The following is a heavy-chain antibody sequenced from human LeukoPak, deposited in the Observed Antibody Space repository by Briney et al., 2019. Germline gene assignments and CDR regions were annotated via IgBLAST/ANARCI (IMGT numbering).Heavy chain of an antibody. V-gene: IGHV3-33*03. CDR1: GFTFSSYT. J-gene: IGHJ4*02. Sequence: GRSLRLSCAASGFTFSSYTMHWVRQAPGKGLEWVALIWYDGSNTYYADSVKGRFTISRDNSHNTLYLQLNSLRAEDTAVYYWAVDRGDSYAHPLEYWGQGTLVTVSS. D-gene: IGHD5-18*01. CDR3: AVDRGDSYAHPLEY. CDR2: IWYDGSNT.